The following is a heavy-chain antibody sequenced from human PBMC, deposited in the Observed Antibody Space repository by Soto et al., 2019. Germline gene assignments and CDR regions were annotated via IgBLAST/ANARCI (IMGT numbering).Heavy chain of an antibody. CDR1: GGTFSSYA. CDR3: ARGGVPLAAAGIDY. D-gene: IGHD6-13*01. J-gene: IGHJ4*02. CDR2: IIPIFGTA. V-gene: IGHV1-69*13. Sequence: SVKVSCKASGGTFSSYAISWVRQAPGQGLEWMGGIIPIFGTANYAQKFQGRVTITADESTSTAYMELSSLRSEDTAVYYCARGGVPLAAAGIDYWGQGTLVTVSS.